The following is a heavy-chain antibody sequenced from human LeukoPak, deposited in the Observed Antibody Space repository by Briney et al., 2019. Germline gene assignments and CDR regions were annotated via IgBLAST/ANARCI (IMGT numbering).Heavy chain of an antibody. CDR2: ISSSSSYI. D-gene: IGHD2-21*02. J-gene: IGHJ4*02. CDR3: ARAYCGGDCYRGGVDY. V-gene: IGHV3-21*01. CDR1: GFTFSSYS. Sequence: GGSLRLSCAASGFTFSSYSMNWVRQAPGKGLEWVSSISSSSSYIYYADSVKGRFTISRDNAKNSLYLQMNSLRAEDTAVYYCARAYCGGDCYRGGVDYRGQGTLVTVSS.